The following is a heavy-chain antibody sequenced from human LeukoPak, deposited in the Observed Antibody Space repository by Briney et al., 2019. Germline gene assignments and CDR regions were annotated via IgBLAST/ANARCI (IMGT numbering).Heavy chain of an antibody. CDR1: GFTFSSYA. Sequence: GGSLRLSCAASGFTFSSYAMSWVRQAPGKGLEWVSVISGSGGSTYYADSVKGRFTISRDNSQNTLYLQMNSLRAEDTAVYYCAKGPHTASSYNWFDPWGRGTLVTVSS. CDR2: ISGSGGST. J-gene: IGHJ5*02. V-gene: IGHV3-23*01. CDR3: AKGPHTASSYNWFDP. D-gene: IGHD5-18*01.